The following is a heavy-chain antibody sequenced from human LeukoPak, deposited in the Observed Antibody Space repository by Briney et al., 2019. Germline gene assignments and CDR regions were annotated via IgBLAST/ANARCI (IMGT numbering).Heavy chain of an antibody. J-gene: IGHJ4*02. D-gene: IGHD1-14*01. Sequence: GESLKIYRQTSGYHLNDYWIGWVSPKPGKGLAWMGIIPPAYQTTYNPPFQGQVTFSDHRSQDTAYLRSGGLKASDSAMYYWARRGGTPFYDYWGQGTLVTVSP. CDR1: GYHLNDYW. CDR3: ARRGGTPFYDY. V-gene: IGHV5-51*01. CDR2: IPPAYQT.